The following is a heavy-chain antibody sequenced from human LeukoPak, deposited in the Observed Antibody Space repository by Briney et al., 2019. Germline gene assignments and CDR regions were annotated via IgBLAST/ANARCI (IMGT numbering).Heavy chain of an antibody. Sequence: GGSLRLSCAACGFTFSIYSMNWVRQAPGKGLEWVSSISSSSSYIYYADSVKGRFTISRDNAKNSLYLQMNSLRAEDTAVYYCARGEGQLWLPPAYWGQGTLVTVSS. D-gene: IGHD5-18*01. J-gene: IGHJ4*02. CDR2: ISSSSSYI. CDR1: GFTFSIYS. CDR3: ARGEGQLWLPPAY. V-gene: IGHV3-21*01.